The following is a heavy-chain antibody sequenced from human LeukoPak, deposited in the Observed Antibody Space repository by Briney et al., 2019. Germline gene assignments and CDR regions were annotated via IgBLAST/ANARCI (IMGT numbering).Heavy chain of an antibody. J-gene: IGHJ3*02. D-gene: IGHD3-10*01. CDR3: ARASLHYYGSGSSLDAFDI. Sequence: PSETLSLTCTVSGGSISSSSYYWGWIRQPPGKGLEWIGRIYTSGSTNYNPSLKSRVTISVDTSKNQFSLKLSSVTAADTAVYYCARASLHYYGSGSSLDAFDIWGQGTMVTVSS. CDR1: GGSISSSSYY. V-gene: IGHV4-39*07. CDR2: IYTSGST.